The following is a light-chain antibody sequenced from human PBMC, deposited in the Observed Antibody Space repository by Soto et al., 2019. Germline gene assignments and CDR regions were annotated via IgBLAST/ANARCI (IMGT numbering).Light chain of an antibody. CDR2: EVS. CDR1: ISDVGGYNY. V-gene: IGLV2-14*01. J-gene: IGLJ1*01. Sequence: SPLTQPSSVSASPGQSSTISCTGTISDVGGYNYVSWYQQHPGKAPKLMIYEVSNRPSGVSNRFSGSKSANTASLTISGLQAEDEADYYCSSYTSRRTLIFGTGTKVT. CDR3: SSYTSRRTLI.